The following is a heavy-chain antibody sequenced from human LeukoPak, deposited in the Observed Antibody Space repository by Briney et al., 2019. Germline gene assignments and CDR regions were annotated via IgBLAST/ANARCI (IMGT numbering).Heavy chain of an antibody. CDR2: IIPIFGIA. CDR3: AREGYCSSTSCYDNWFDP. CDR1: GGTFSIYA. Sequence: SVKVSCKASGGTFSIYAISWVRQAPGQGVEWMGRIIPIFGIANYAQKFQGRVTITADKSTSTAYMELSSLRSEDTAVYYCAREGYCSSTSCYDNWFDPWGQGTLVTVSS. J-gene: IGHJ5*02. V-gene: IGHV1-69*10. D-gene: IGHD2-2*01.